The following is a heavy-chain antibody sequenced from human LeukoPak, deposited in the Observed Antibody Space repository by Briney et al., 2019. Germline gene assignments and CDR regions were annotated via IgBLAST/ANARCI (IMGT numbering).Heavy chain of an antibody. J-gene: IGHJ4*02. CDR1: GYTFTCYY. Sequence: ASVTVSCTASGYTFTCYYVHWVRQAPGQGLEWMGWINPNSGGTNYAQKFQGRVTMTRDTSISTAYMELSRLRSDDTAVYYCVRGDHYDVLTGFQTPSHLSDYWGQGTLVTVSS. V-gene: IGHV1-2*02. CDR2: INPNSGGT. D-gene: IGHD3-9*01. CDR3: VRGDHYDVLTGFQTPSHLSDY.